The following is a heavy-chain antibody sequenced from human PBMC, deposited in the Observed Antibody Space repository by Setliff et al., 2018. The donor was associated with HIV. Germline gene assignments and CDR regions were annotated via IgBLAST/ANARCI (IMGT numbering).Heavy chain of an antibody. J-gene: IGHJ3*02. CDR2: INSNSGGT. CDR3: ARDKLEETAESLWGPMKNDAFDI. Sequence: ASVKVSCKASGYTFTDYYMHWVRQAPGQGLEWMGWINSNSGGTKSAQTFQGRVTMTRDTSINTAYMDLSRLRSDDTAIYYCARDKLEETAESLWGPMKNDAFDIWGPGTLVTVSS. CDR1: GYTFTDYY. D-gene: IGHD2-21*01. V-gene: IGHV1-2*02.